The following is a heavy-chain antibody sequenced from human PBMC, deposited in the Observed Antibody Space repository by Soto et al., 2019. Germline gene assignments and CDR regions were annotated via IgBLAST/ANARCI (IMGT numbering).Heavy chain of an antibody. CDR1: GGSISSYY. Sequence: PSETLSLTCTVSGGSISSYYWSWIRQPPGKGLEWVSFISSSSSSIYYADSVKGRFTISRDNAKNSLYLQMNSLRDEDTAVYYCASQPLERGSWGWFDPWGQGTLVTVSS. J-gene: IGHJ5*02. CDR2: ISSSSSSI. V-gene: IGHV3-48*02. CDR3: ASQPLERGSWGWFDP. D-gene: IGHD1-1*01.